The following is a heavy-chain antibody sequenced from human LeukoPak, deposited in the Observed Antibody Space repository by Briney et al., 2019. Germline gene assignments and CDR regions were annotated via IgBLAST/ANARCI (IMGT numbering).Heavy chain of an antibody. V-gene: IGHV5-51*01. J-gene: IGHJ3*02. D-gene: IGHD3-10*01. CDR1: GYSFSNYW. CDR3: ASPYYPGSGSYFHAFDI. CDR2: IYPGDSDT. Sequence: RGESLKISCKGSGYSFSNYWIGWVRQMPGKGLEWMGIIYPGDSDTRYSPSFQGQVTISADKSISTAYLQWSSLKASDTATYHCASPYYPGSGSYFHAFDIWGQGTMVTVSS.